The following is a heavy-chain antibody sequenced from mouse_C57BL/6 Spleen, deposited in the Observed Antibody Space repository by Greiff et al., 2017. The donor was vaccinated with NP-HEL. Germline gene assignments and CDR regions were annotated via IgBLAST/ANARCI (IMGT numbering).Heavy chain of an antibody. J-gene: IGHJ4*01. CDR2: IYPGSGST. CDR3: ARTPFYYSYAMDD. Sequence: QVQLQQPGAELVKPGASVKMSCKASGYTFTSYWITWVKQRPGQGLEWIGDIYPGSGSTNYNEKFKSKATLTVDTSSSTAYMQLSSLTSEDSAVYYCARTPFYYSYAMDDWGQGTSVTVSS. V-gene: IGHV1-55*01. CDR1: GYTFTSYW. D-gene: IGHD2-1*01.